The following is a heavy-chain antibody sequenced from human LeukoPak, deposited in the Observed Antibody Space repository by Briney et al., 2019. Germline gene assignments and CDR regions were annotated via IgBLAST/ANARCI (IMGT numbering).Heavy chain of an antibody. Sequence: ASVKVSCKASGYTFTDYYMQWLRQAPGQGLEWMGWINPNSGGANYAQKFQGRDTMTWDTAITTVYMELTRLRSDDAAVYYCARDRARVTGLYYFDYWGQGALVTVSS. D-gene: IGHD2-21*02. J-gene: IGHJ4*02. V-gene: IGHV1-2*02. CDR2: INPNSGGA. CDR1: GYTFTDYY. CDR3: ARDRARVTGLYYFDY.